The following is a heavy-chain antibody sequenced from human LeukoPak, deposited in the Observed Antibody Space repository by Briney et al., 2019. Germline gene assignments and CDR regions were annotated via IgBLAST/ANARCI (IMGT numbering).Heavy chain of an antibody. CDR2: IYYAGST. Sequence: SETLSLTCTVSVGSLTNYYWGWMRQPPGKGLDWIGYIYYAGSTSYNPSLNSRVTISLDTSKKQFSLKLTSVTAADTAVYYCTRGGFTFFDIWGQGTMVTVSS. CDR3: TRGGFTFFDI. V-gene: IGHV4-59*01. D-gene: IGHD5-12*01. CDR1: VGSLTNYY. J-gene: IGHJ3*02.